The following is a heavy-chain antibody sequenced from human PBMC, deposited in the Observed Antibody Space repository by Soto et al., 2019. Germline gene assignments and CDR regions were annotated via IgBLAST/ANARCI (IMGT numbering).Heavy chain of an antibody. V-gene: IGHV2-5*02. CDR2: IYWDNDR. Sequence: QITLKESGPTLVNATQPLTLTCTFSGFSLTTSGVGVGWIRQPPGEALESLALIYWDNDRRYNPSLRSRLALSKGTFKNQVVLTMTNLDPVDTGTHYRAHRRGRSNWDDGDFDYGGPGTLVTVSS. CDR1: GFSLTTSGVG. D-gene: IGHD1-20*01. J-gene: IGHJ4*02. CDR3: AHRRGRSNWDDGDFDY.